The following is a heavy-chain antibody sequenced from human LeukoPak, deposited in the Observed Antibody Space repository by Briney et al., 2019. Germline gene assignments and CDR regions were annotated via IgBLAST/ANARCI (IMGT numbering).Heavy chain of an antibody. D-gene: IGHD6-19*01. J-gene: IGHJ4*02. V-gene: IGHV3-30*04. CDR2: IGYDGSNI. Sequence: GRSLRLSCAASGFTFSGYAMHWVRKAPGKGLEWLAFIGYDGSNIYYADSVKGRFTISRDNSKNTLYLQMNSLRAEDTAVYYCAREGYSSGWYYFDYWGQGTLVTVSS. CDR1: GFTFSGYA. CDR3: AREGYSSGWYYFDY.